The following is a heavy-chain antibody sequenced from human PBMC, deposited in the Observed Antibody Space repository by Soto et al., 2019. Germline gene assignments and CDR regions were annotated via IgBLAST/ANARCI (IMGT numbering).Heavy chain of an antibody. CDR3: AREPLAHSYFDL. V-gene: IGHV4-4*07. CDR1: GGTISGYY. Sequence: NPSETLSHTCTVSGGTISGYYWSWLRQPAGKGLEWIGRMYNSGSTNYNPSLKSRVTMSMNTSKNQFSLKLTSVTAADTAVYFCAREPLAHSYFDLWGQGTLVTVSS. J-gene: IGHJ4*02. CDR2: MYNSGST.